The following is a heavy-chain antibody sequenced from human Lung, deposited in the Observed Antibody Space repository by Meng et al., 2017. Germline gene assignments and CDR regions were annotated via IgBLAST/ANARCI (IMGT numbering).Heavy chain of an antibody. D-gene: IGHD4-11*01. CDR1: GGSFSDYY. V-gene: IGHV4-34*01. Sequence: QGQLQQWGARLLKPSETPSLPCVVSGGSFSDYYWSWIRQPPGKGLEWIGEINHSGSTNYNPSLESRATISVDTSQNNLSLKLSSVTAADSAVYYCARGPTTMAHDFDYWGQGTLVTVSS. J-gene: IGHJ4*02. CDR3: ARGPTTMAHDFDY. CDR2: INHSGST.